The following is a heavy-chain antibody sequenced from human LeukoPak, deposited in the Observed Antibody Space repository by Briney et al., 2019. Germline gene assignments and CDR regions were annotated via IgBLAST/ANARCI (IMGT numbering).Heavy chain of an antibody. CDR3: ARGSLLYCRSSSCYVFDY. D-gene: IGHD2-2*01. CDR2: ISGSGGST. J-gene: IGHJ4*02. CDR1: GFTFSRRA. V-gene: IGHV3-23*01. Sequence: GGSLRLSCAASGFTFSRRAMSWVRQAPGKGLEWVSGISGSGGSTYYADSVKGRFTISRDNSKNTLYLQMNSLRAEDTAVYYCARGSLLYCRSSSCYVFDYWGQGTLVTVSS.